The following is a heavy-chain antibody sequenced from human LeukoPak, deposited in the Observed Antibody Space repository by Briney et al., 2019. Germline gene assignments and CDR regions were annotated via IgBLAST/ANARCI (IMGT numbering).Heavy chain of an antibody. CDR1: GFTFSNYW. CDR2: IHSDGSST. J-gene: IGHJ3*02. Sequence: PGGSLRLSCAASGFTFSNYWMHWVRQAPGKGLVWVSRIHSDGSSTTSADSVKGRFTISRDNAENTLYLQMNSLRAEDTAVYFCTRGNAHAFHIWRQGTMVTVSS. D-gene: IGHD1-1*01. V-gene: IGHV3-74*01. CDR3: TRGNAHAFHI.